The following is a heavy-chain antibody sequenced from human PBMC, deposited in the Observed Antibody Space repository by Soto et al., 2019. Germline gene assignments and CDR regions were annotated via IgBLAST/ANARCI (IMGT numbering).Heavy chain of an antibody. D-gene: IGHD2-2*02. CDR2: IGIGGDT. V-gene: IGHV3-23*01. CDR1: GFTFSRYG. J-gene: IGHJ6*02. CDR3: AKEWTTAGIHHYGMDV. Sequence: GGYLKLSCEVYGFTFSRYGMNWVRQAPAKGLEWVSTIGIGGDTYYADSVKGRFTISRDNSKNTLFLQMNSLRAEDTALYFCAKEWTTAGIHHYGMDVCGQGPSVTVSS.